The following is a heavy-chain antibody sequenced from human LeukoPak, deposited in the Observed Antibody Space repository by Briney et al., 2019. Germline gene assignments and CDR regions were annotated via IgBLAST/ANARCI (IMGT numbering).Heavy chain of an antibody. D-gene: IGHD3-3*01. CDR2: INPNSGGT. J-gene: IGHJ5*02. CDR1: GYTFTGYY. V-gene: IGHV1-2*02. Sequence: GASVKVSCKASGYTFTGYYMHWVRQAPGQGLEWMGWINPNSGGTNYAQKFQGRVTMTRDTSISTAYMELSRLRSDDTAVYYCARDGALRFLEWLFPFDPWGQGTLVTVSS. CDR3: ARDGALRFLEWLFPFDP.